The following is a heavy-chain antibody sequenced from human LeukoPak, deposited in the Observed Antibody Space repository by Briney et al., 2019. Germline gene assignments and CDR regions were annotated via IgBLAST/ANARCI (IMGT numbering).Heavy chain of an antibody. CDR1: GFTFSSYS. Sequence: GGSLRLSCAASGFTFSSYSMNWVRQAPGRGLEGVSSISSSSYIYYTDSVQGRFTISRDNAKNSLYLQMNSLRGEDTAVYYCARPPEEQWFSDYWGQGTLVTVSS. V-gene: IGHV3-21*01. CDR2: ISSSSYI. J-gene: IGHJ4*02. D-gene: IGHD6-19*01. CDR3: ARPPEEQWFSDY.